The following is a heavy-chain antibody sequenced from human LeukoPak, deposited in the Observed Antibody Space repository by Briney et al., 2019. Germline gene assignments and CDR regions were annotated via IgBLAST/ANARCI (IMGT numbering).Heavy chain of an antibody. J-gene: IGHJ4*02. V-gene: IGHV3-20*04. CDR1: GFTFDDYG. D-gene: IGHD3-3*01. CDR2: INWSGGTT. CDR3: ARDVGRLLSY. Sequence: GGSLRLSCVASGFTFDDYGMSWVRQPPGKGLEWVSGINWSGGTTGYAGSLKGRLTISRDNAKNSLYLQMYSLRAEDTAVYYCARDVGRLLSYWGQGTLVTVSS.